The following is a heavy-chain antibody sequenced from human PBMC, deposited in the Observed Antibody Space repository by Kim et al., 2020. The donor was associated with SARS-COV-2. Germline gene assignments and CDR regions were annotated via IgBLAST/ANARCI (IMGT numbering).Heavy chain of an antibody. CDR1: GFTFGDYA. J-gene: IGHJ6*04. CDR3: VKDRPRSSGWAYNGIDV. V-gene: IGHV3-9*01. D-gene: IGHD6-19*01. CDR2: ISCNGSSI. Sequence: GGSLRLSCAASGFTFGDYAMHWVRQPPGKGLEWVSGISCNGSSIDYADSVKGRFTISRDNSKNSLYLQMNSLRAEDTALYYCVKDRPRSSGWAYNGIDVWGEGITATVSS.